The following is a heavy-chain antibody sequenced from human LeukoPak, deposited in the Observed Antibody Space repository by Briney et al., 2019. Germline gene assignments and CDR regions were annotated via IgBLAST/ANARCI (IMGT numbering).Heavy chain of an antibody. CDR3: AKEELRSYYYYYGMDV. CDR1: GFTFSSYG. D-gene: IGHD3-10*01. J-gene: IGHJ6*02. CDR2: ISYDGRSK. V-gene: IGHV3-30*18. Sequence: PGRSLRLSCPASGFTFSSYGMHWVRQAPGKGLEWVALISYDGRSKNYADSVKGRFTISRDNSNNTLYLQMNSLRAEDTAVYYCAKEELRSYYYYYGMDVWGQGTTVTV.